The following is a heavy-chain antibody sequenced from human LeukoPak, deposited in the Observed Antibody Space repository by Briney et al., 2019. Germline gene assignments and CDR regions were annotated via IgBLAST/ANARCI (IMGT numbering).Heavy chain of an antibody. CDR3: AKGEYQLPYNWFDP. Sequence: GGSLRLSCAASGFTFDDYAMHWVRQAPGKGLERVSGISWNSGSIGYADSVKGRFTISRDNAKDSLYLQMNSLRAEGTALYYCAKGEYQLPYNWFDPWGQGTLVTVSS. CDR1: GFTFDDYA. J-gene: IGHJ5*02. CDR2: ISWNSGSI. V-gene: IGHV3-9*01. D-gene: IGHD2-2*01.